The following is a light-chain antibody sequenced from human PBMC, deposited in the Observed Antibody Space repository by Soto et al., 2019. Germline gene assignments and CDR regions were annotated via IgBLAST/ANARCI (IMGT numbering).Light chain of an antibody. CDR2: GAS. Sequence: EIVLTQSPGTLSLSPGERATLSCRASQSISSSYLAWYQQKPGQAPRLRIYGASSRTTGIPDSFSGSGSGTDFTLTISRLEPEDFAVYYCQQYGRTFGQGTKVEIK. CDR1: QSISSSY. J-gene: IGKJ1*01. V-gene: IGKV3-20*01. CDR3: QQYGRT.